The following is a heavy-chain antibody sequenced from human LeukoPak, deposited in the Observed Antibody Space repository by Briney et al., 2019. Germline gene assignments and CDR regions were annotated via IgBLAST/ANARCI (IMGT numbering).Heavy chain of an antibody. V-gene: IGHV3-30*18. CDR2: ISNDGSNK. CDR3: AKDRRSSGWYYFDN. D-gene: IGHD6-19*01. CDR1: GFTFSSYG. Sequence: PGGSLRLSCGASGFTFSSYGMHWVRQAPGKGLEWVAVISNDGSNKFYADSVKGRFTISRDNSKNTLFLEMNTLRGEDTALYYCAKDRRSSGWYYFDNWGQGTLVTVSS. J-gene: IGHJ4*02.